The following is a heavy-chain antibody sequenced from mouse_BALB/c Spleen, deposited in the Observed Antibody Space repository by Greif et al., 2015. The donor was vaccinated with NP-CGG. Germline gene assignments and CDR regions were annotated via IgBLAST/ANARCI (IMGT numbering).Heavy chain of an antibody. CDR1: GFSLTSYG. D-gene: IGHD2-4*01. CDR2: IWAGGST. Sequence: VKLMESGPGLVAPSQSLSITCTVSGFSLTSYGVHWVRQPPGKGLEWLGVIWAGGSTNYNSALMSRLSISKDNSKSXVFLKMNSLQTDDTAMYYCAREYDYDWFAYWGQGTLVTVSA. V-gene: IGHV2-9*02. CDR3: AREYDYDWFAY. J-gene: IGHJ3*01.